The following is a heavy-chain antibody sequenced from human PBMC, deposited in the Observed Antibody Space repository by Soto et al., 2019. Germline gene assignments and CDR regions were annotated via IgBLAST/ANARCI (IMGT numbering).Heavy chain of an antibody. Sequence: GGSMRISCAAYGFTVSNNFMAWVRQAPRKGLEWVSVIYTGGGTNYPDSVKGRFTMSRDDFKNMLYLQMNNLRAEDTAIYYCARGLRGAIREKSLDYWGQGTLVTVSS. V-gene: IGHV3-53*01. CDR2: IYTGGGT. D-gene: IGHD3-10*01. J-gene: IGHJ4*02. CDR1: GFTVSNNF. CDR3: ARGLRGAIREKSLDY.